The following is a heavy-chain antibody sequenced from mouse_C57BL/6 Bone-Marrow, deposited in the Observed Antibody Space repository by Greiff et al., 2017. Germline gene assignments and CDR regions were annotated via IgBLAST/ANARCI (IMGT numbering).Heavy chain of an antibody. CDR1: GYTFTGYW. J-gene: IGHJ3*01. D-gene: IGHD2-4*01. CDR3: ESPYDYDAFSWFAY. V-gene: IGHV1-9*01. Sequence: QVQLQQSGAELMKPGASVKLSCKATGYTFTGYWIEWVKQRPGHGLEWIGEILPGRGSTNYNEKFKGKATFTADTSSNTAYMQLSSLTTEDSAIYYCESPYDYDAFSWFAYWGQGTLVTVSA. CDR2: ILPGRGST.